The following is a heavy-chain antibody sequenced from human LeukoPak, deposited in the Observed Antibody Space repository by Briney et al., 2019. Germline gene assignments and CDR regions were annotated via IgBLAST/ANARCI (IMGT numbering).Heavy chain of an antibody. CDR2: ISAYNGNT. CDR3: ARESPYDSSGYYFGY. D-gene: IGHD3-22*01. CDR1: GGTFSSYA. Sequence: ASVKVSCKASGGTFSSYAISWVRQAPGQGLEWMGWISAYNGNTNYAQKLQGRVTMTTDTSTSTAYMELRSLRSDDTAVYYCARESPYDSSGYYFGYWGQGTLVTVSS. J-gene: IGHJ4*02. V-gene: IGHV1-18*01.